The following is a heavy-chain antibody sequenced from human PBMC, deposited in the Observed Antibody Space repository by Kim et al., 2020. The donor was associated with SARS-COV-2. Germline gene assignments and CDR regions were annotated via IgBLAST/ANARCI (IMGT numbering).Heavy chain of an antibody. CDR2: ISWNSGSI. V-gene: IGHV3-9*01. CDR1: GFTFDDYA. Sequence: GGSLRLSCAASGFTFDDYAMHWVRQAPGKGLEWVSGISWNSGSIGYADSVKDRFTISRDNAKNSLYLQMNSLRAEDTALYYCAKGSMVRGVIYYYYYGMVVWGQGHTVTVSS. CDR3: AKGSMVRGVIYYYYYGMVV. J-gene: IGHJ6*02. D-gene: IGHD3-10*01.